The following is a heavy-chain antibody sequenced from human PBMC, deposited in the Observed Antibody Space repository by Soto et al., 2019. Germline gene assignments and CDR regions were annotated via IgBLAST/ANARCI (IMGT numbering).Heavy chain of an antibody. CDR2: INPKAGTT. CDR1: GYTFTNYY. V-gene: IGHV1-46*01. CDR3: VRVLGGRYYYESSGC. Sequence: EASVKVSCKASGYTFTNYYIHWVRQAPGQGLEWVGLINPKAGTTNDAPKFQGRVTMTSDTSTSTAYMELSSLRSEDTAVFYCVRVLGGRYYYESSGCWGQGTLGTVSS. D-gene: IGHD3-22*01. J-gene: IGHJ4*02.